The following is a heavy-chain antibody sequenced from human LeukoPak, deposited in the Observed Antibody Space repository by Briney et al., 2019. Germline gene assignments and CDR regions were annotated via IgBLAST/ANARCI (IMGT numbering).Heavy chain of an antibody. Sequence: GGSLRLSCSASGFTFSSYAMHWVRQAPGKGLEWVSTISDSGVSTYYADSVKGRYTISRDNSKNTLYMQMNSLRAGDTAVYYCAKDLSSSGFRIDYWGQGTLVTVSS. J-gene: IGHJ4*02. CDR1: GFTFSSYA. CDR2: ISDSGVST. V-gene: IGHV3-23*01. D-gene: IGHD6-19*01. CDR3: AKDLSSSGFRIDY.